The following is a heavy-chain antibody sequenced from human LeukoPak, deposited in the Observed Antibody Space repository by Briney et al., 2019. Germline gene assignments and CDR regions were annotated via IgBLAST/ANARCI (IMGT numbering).Heavy chain of an antibody. J-gene: IGHJ4*02. Sequence: ASVTVSCKGSGYTFPRYGFSWVRQAPGQGLAGMGWISAYNGNTNYAQKLQGRVTMTPDTSTSTAYMELRSLRSDDTAVYYCARDRRVYYGSGRDFDYWGQGTLVTVSS. D-gene: IGHD3-10*01. CDR3: ARDRRVYYGSGRDFDY. CDR1: GYTFPRYG. V-gene: IGHV1-18*01. CDR2: ISAYNGNT.